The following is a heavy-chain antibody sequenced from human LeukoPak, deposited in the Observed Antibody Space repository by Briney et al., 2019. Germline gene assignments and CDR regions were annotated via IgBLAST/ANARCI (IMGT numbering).Heavy chain of an antibody. V-gene: IGHV1-18*01. Sequence: ASVKVSCKASGYTFTSYGISWVRQAPGQGLEWMGWISAYNGDTNYAQKFQGRVTMTTDTSTSTAYMELRSLRSDDTAVYYCARDLGSNGWYYFDYWGQGTLVTVSS. J-gene: IGHJ4*02. CDR1: GYTFTSYG. CDR2: ISAYNGDT. CDR3: ARDLGSNGWYYFDY. D-gene: IGHD6-19*01.